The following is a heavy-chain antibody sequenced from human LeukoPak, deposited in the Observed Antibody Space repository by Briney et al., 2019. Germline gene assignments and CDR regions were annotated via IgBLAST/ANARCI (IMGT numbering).Heavy chain of an antibody. J-gene: IGHJ6*02. CDR2: IIPIFGTA. V-gene: IGHV1-69*13. CDR3: AIHLKDDYYYGMDV. D-gene: IGHD2-15*01. CDR1: GGTFSSYA. Sequence: ASVNVSCTASGGTFSSYAISWVRQAPGQGLEWMGGIIPIFGTANYAQKFQGRVTITADESTSTAYMELSSLRSEDTAVYYCAIHLKDDYYYGMDVWGQGTTVTVSS.